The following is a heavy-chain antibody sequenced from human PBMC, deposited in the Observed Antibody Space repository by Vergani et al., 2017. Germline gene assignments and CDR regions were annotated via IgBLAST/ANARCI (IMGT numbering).Heavy chain of an antibody. CDR3: ATVRNGVYMDV. J-gene: IGHJ6*03. V-gene: IGHV3-48*01. CDR2: ISPSSTTI. Sequence: EVQLVESGGNLVQPGGSLRHSRAASGFTFSSYSMNWVRQAPGKGLEWVSYISPSSTTIYYADSVKGRFTISRDNVKNSLYLQMNSLRAEDTAVYYCATVRNGVYMDVWGKGITVIVSS. CDR1: GFTFSSYS. D-gene: IGHD3-10*01.